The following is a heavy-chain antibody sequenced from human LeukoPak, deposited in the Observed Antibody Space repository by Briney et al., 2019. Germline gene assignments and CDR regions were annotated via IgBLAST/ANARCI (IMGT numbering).Heavy chain of an antibody. CDR2: INPNSGGT. CDR1: GYSFTGYY. CDR3: AGRSGYDPYYFDY. V-gene: IGHV1-2*02. J-gene: IGHJ4*02. Sequence: ASVKVSCKASGYSFTGYYMHWVRQAPGQGLEWMGCINPNSGGTDYAQKFQGRVTMTRDTSISTAYMELSRMTADDTAVYYCAGRSGYDPYYFDYWGQGTLAAVSS. D-gene: IGHD5-12*01.